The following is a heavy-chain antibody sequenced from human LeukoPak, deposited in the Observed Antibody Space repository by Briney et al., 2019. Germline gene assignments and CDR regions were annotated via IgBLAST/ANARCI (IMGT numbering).Heavy chain of an antibody. D-gene: IGHD6-19*01. CDR1: GGSFSGYY. CDR2: INHSGST. Sequence: SETLSHTCAVYGGSFSGYYWSWIRQPPGKGLEWIGEINHSGSTNYKSSLKSRVTISVDPSKNQFSLKLSSVTAADTAVYYCARGRIRGSSGWLYWGQGTLVTVSS. V-gene: IGHV4-34*01. J-gene: IGHJ4*02. CDR3: ARGRIRGSSGWLY.